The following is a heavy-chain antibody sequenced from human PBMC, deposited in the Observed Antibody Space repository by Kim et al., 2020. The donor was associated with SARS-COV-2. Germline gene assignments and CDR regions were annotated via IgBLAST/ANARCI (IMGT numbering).Heavy chain of an antibody. Sequence: SGSTNYNPSRKSRVTISVDKSKNQFSLKLSSVTAADTAVYYCASDDSSGSWGQRTLVTVSS. D-gene: IGHD3-22*01. CDR3: ASDDSSGS. V-gene: IGHV4-4*02. CDR2: SGST. J-gene: IGHJ5*02.